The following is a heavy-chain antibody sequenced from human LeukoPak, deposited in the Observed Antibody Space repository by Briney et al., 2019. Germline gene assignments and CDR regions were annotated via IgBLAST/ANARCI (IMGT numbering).Heavy chain of an antibody. J-gene: IGHJ4*02. CDR3: AGRGYNSERRIDFDY. V-gene: IGHV4-39*01. Sequence: PSETLSLTCTVSGGSITSSSYCWGWIRQPPGKGLEWIGNIYYSGSTCYSPSLKSRVTISVDTSKNQFSLKLSSVTAADTAVYYCAGRGYNSERRIDFDYWGQGTLVTVSS. D-gene: IGHD1-1*01. CDR2: IYYSGST. CDR1: GGSITSSSYC.